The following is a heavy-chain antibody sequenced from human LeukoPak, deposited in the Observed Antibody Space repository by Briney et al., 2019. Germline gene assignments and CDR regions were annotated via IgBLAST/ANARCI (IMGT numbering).Heavy chain of an antibody. Sequence: PGGSLRLSCAASGFTFSSYAIHWVRQAQGKGLEWVAVISYDGTYKYYADSVKGRFTISRDNAKNSVYLQMNSLRVEDTAVYYCARGESSPSAFDIWGQGTMVTVSS. J-gene: IGHJ3*02. CDR1: GFTFSSYA. CDR3: ARGESSPSAFDI. V-gene: IGHV3-30*14. CDR2: ISYDGTYK. D-gene: IGHD6-13*01.